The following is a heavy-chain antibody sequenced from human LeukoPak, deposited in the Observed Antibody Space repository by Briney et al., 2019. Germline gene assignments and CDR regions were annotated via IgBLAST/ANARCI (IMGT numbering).Heavy chain of an antibody. J-gene: IGHJ6*02. Sequence: PGGSLRLSCAASGFTVSSSSMNWVRLGLGKGLEWVSVISSDGNTYYADSVKGRFTISRDNSRNTLSLQMHGLRADDTAVYYCARGQEQFSSPWQWGPRRKNFCYYGMDVWGQGTTVTVSS. CDR3: ARGQEQFSSPWQWGPRRKNFCYYGMDV. CDR2: ISSDGNT. D-gene: IGHD6-19*01. V-gene: IGHV3-66*01. CDR1: GFTVSSSS.